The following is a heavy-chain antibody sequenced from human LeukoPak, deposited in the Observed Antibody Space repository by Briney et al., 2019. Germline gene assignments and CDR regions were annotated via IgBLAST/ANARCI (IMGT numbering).Heavy chain of an antibody. CDR2: IIPSGHTT. Sequence: GGTLRLSCAASGFTFSSHGMNWVRQAPGKGLEWVSGIIPSGHTTYYADSVRGRFTISRDNAKNSLYLQMNSLRAEDTAVYYCARGGSGSYWYYYYYMDVWGKGTTVTVSS. CDR1: GFTFSSHG. CDR3: ARGGSGSYWYYYYYMDV. D-gene: IGHD1-26*01. V-gene: IGHV3-48*04. J-gene: IGHJ6*03.